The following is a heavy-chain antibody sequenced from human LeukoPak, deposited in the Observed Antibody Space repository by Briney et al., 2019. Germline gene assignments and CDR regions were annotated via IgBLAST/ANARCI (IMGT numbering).Heavy chain of an antibody. V-gene: IGHV3-74*01. Sequence: GGSLRLSCAASGFTFSSYWMHWVRQAPGKGLVWVSRINSDGSSTSCADSVKGRFTISRDNAKNTLYLQMNSLRAEDTAVYYCARDPRSRYDFWSGLSNYYYYYYMDVWGKGTTVTVSS. CDR1: GFTFSSYW. CDR3: ARDPRSRYDFWSGLSNYYYYYYMDV. CDR2: INSDGSST. D-gene: IGHD3-3*01. J-gene: IGHJ6*03.